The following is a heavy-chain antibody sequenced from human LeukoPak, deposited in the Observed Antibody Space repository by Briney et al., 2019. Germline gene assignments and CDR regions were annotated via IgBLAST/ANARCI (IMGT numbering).Heavy chain of an antibody. D-gene: IGHD2-2*01. V-gene: IGHV3-30-3*01. CDR3: ARDTESFVVVPAAGIDP. Sequence: GRSLRLSCAASGFTFSSYAMHWVRQAPGKGLEWVAVISYDGSNKYYADSVKGRFTISRDNSKSTLYLQMNSLRAEDTAVYYCARDTESFVVVPAAGIDPWGQGTLVTVSS. J-gene: IGHJ5*02. CDR2: ISYDGSNK. CDR1: GFTFSSYA.